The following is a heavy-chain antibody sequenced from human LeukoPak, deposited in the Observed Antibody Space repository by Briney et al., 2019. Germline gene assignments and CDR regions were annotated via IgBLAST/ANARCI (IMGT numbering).Heavy chain of an antibody. J-gene: IGHJ4*02. V-gene: IGHV3-30-3*01. CDR2: ISYDGTNK. Sequence: TGGSLRLSCAASRFTFSDYAMHWVRQAPGKGLEWVAVISYDGTNKYYADSVKGRITVSRDNSKNTLSLQMNSLRPEDTAVYYCAKEKFDWGTMYYFDYWGQGTLVTVSS. CDR1: RFTFSDYA. CDR3: AKEKFDWGTMYYFDY. D-gene: IGHD3-9*01.